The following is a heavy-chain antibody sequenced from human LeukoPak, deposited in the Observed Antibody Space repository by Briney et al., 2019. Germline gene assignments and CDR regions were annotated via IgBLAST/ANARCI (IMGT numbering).Heavy chain of an antibody. D-gene: IGHD2-15*01. Sequence: PGGSLRLSCAASGFTFSTYSMTWVRQAPGKGLEWVSYISTSGSTIYYADSVKGRFTISRDNAKNSLYLQMNSLRAEDTAVYFCARVHCSGGSCYPGEVVDYWGQGTLVTVSS. J-gene: IGHJ4*02. CDR3: ARVHCSGGSCYPGEVVDY. V-gene: IGHV3-48*04. CDR2: ISTSGSTI. CDR1: GFTFSTYS.